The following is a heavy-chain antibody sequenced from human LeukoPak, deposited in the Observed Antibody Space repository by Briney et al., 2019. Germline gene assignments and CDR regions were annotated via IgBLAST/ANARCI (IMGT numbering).Heavy chain of an antibody. CDR3: DGSDYTMTFDI. CDR1: GGSISSYY. CDR2: INHSGST. V-gene: IGHV4-34*01. Sequence: KPSETLSLTCTVSGGSISSYYWSWIRQPPGKGLEWIGEINHSGSTNYNPSLKSRVTISVDTSKNQFSLKLSSVTAADTAVYYCDGSDYTMTFDIWGQGTMVTVSS. J-gene: IGHJ3*02. D-gene: IGHD4-11*01.